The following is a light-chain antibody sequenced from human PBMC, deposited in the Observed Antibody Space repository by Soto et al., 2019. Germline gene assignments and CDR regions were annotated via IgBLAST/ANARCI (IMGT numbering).Light chain of an antibody. J-gene: IGLJ2*01. V-gene: IGLV2-14*01. CDR1: SSDVGGYNY. CDR3: SSYTSSSTFVV. Sequence: QSVLTQPASVSGSPGQSITISCTGTSSDVGGYNYVSWYQQHPGKAPKLMIYEVSNRPSGVSNRFSGSKSGNTASLTISGLQAEDEADYYCSSYTSSSTFVVFAGGTKLTVL. CDR2: EVS.